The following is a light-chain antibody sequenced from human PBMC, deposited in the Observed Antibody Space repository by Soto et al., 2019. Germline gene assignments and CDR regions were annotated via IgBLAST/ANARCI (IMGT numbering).Light chain of an antibody. CDR2: GNS. J-gene: IGLJ2*01. CDR3: QCYDSGLSGGVV. V-gene: IGLV1-40*01. Sequence: QSVLTQPPSVSGAPGQRVTISCTGSSSNIGAGYDVHWYQQLPGTAPKLLIYGNSNRPSGVSDRFSGSKSGTSASLAITGLQAEDEADYYCQCYDSGLSGGVVFGGGTKLTVL. CDR1: SSNIGAGYD.